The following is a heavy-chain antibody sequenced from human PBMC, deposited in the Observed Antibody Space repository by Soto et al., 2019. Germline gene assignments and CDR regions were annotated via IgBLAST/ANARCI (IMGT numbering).Heavy chain of an antibody. J-gene: IGHJ4*02. CDR1: GFAFSSHA. V-gene: IGHV3-23*01. CDR3: AKGRYSYDSSGHDY. D-gene: IGHD3-22*01. Sequence: PGGSLRLSCAASGFAFSSHAMNWVRQAPGKGLEWVSGISGSGGRTYYADSVKGRFTISRDNSKNTLDLQMNSLRAEDTAVYYCAKGRYSYDSSGHDYWGLGTLVTLSS. CDR2: ISGSGGRT.